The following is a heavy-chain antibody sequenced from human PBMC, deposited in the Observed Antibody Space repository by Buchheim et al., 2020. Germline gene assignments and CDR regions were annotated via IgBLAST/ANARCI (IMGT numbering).Heavy chain of an antibody. Sequence: QVQLVESGGGVVQPGRSLRLSCAASGFTFSSYALHWVRQAPGKGLEWVAVISYDGSNKYYADSVKGRFTISSDNSKNTLYLQMNSLRAEDTAVYYCAREYSHKGYFDYWGQGTL. V-gene: IGHV3-30-3*01. CDR1: GFTFSSYA. J-gene: IGHJ4*02. D-gene: IGHD6-13*01. CDR3: AREYSHKGYFDY. CDR2: ISYDGSNK.